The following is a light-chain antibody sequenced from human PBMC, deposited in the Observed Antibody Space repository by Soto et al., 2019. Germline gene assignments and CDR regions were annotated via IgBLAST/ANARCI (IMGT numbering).Light chain of an antibody. Sequence: QAVVTQPASVSGSPGQSITISCTGTSSDVGGYNYVSWYQQHPGKAPKLMIYDVSNRPSGVSNRFSGSKSGNTASLTISGLQAEDEADYYCSSYTSSSTYVFGTGTKLTV. CDR2: DVS. CDR3: SSYTSSSTYV. V-gene: IGLV2-14*01. J-gene: IGLJ1*01. CDR1: SSDVGGYNY.